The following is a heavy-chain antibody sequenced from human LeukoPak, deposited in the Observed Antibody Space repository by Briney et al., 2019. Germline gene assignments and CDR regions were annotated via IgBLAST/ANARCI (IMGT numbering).Heavy chain of an antibody. D-gene: IGHD3-22*01. Sequence: ASVKVSCKASGYTLVSYYIHWVRQAPGQGLEWMGIINPSGGTTTYAQKFQGRVTMTRDTSTSTVYMELSSLRSEDTAVYYCARPQVPYYCDSSGLSDAFDIWGQGTMVTVSS. CDR3: ARPQVPYYCDSSGLSDAFDI. J-gene: IGHJ3*02. CDR2: INPSGGTT. CDR1: GYTLVSYY. V-gene: IGHV1-46*01.